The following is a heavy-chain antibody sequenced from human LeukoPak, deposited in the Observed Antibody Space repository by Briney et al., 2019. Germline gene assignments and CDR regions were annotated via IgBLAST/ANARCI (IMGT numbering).Heavy chain of an antibody. CDR3: ARLDLNYAVDF. CDR2: IYYSGST. D-gene: IGHD4-11*01. J-gene: IGHJ4*02. CDR1: GGSISRSSYF. Sequence: SETLSLTCTVSGGSISRSSYFWGWIRQPPGKGLEWLGSIYYSGSTSYNTSLKSRVTIFVDTSKNQFSLQLSSVTAADTAVYCCARLDLNYAVDFWGPGNLVTVSS. V-gene: IGHV4-39*01.